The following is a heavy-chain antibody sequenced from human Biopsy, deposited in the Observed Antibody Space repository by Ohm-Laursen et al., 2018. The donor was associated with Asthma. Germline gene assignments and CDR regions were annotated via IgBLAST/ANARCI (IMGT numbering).Heavy chain of an antibody. Sequence: ASVKASCKASGYTFNSAGITWVRQAPGQGLEWMGWISVYNGNTKVAQKLQDRVTMITDTSTSTAYMELRSLRSDDTAVYFCARAVYYSHDYGLDFWGQGTTVTVS. J-gene: IGHJ6*02. CDR1: GYTFNSAG. CDR2: ISVYNGNT. V-gene: IGHV1-18*01. D-gene: IGHD3-10*01. CDR3: ARAVYYSHDYGLDF.